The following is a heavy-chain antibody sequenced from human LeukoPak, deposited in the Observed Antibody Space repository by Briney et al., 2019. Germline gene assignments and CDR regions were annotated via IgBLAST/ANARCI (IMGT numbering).Heavy chain of an antibody. CDR3: ARGGGDSTGHQGDFDY. V-gene: IGHV3-21*01. D-gene: IGHD3-22*01. Sequence: PGGSLRLSCAASGFTFNIYTMNWVRQAPGKGLEWVSSISSRSSDIHYADSVKGRFTISRDNAKNSLYLQMNSLRAEDTAVYYCARGGGDSTGHQGDFDYWGQGTLVTVSA. J-gene: IGHJ4*02. CDR1: GFTFNIYT. CDR2: ISSRSSDI.